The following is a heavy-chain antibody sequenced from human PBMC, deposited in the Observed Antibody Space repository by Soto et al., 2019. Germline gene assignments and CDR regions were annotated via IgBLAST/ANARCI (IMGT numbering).Heavy chain of an antibody. CDR1: GFTFSSYA. V-gene: IGHV3-23*01. J-gene: IGHJ6*03. Sequence: QPGGSLRLSCAASGFTFSSYAMSWVRQAPGKGLEWVSAISGSGGSTYYADSVKGRFTISRDNSKNTLYLQMNSLRAEDTAVYYCAKDGLLWRFGDPLDYYYMDVWGKGTTVTVSS. CDR2: ISGSGGST. D-gene: IGHD3-10*01. CDR3: AKDGLLWRFGDPLDYYYMDV.